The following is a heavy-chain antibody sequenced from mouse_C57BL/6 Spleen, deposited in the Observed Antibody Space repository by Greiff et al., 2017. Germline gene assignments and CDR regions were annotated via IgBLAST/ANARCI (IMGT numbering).Heavy chain of an antibody. D-gene: IGHD2-13*01. V-gene: IGHV10-1*01. CDR1: GFSFNTYA. J-gene: IGHJ2*01. Sequence: EVHPVGSGGGLVQPKGSLKLSCAASGFSFNTYAMNWVRQAPGKGLEWVARIRSKSNNYATYYADSVKDRFTISRDDSESMLYLQMNNLKTEDTAMYYCVSGGGDYFDYWGQGTTLTVSS. CDR3: VSGGGDYFDY. CDR2: IRSKSNNYAT.